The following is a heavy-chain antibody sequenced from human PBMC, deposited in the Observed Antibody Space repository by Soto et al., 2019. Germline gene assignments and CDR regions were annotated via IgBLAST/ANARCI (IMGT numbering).Heavy chain of an antibody. D-gene: IGHD3-22*01. V-gene: IGHV1-58*01. Sequence: SVRVSCPASGFTFTSSAVQWVRQARGQRLEWIGWIVVGSGNTNYAQKFQERVTITRDMSTSTAYMELSSLRSEDTAVYYCAAGYDSSGYYYYYYGMDVWGQGTTVTVSS. CDR3: AAGYDSSGYYYYYYGMDV. J-gene: IGHJ6*02. CDR2: IVVGSGNT. CDR1: GFTFTSSA.